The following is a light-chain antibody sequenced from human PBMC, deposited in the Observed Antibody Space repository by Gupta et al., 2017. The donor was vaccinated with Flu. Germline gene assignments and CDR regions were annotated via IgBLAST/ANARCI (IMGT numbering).Light chain of an antibody. V-gene: IGLV2-14*01. CDR2: EVS. Sequence: QSALTQPASVSGSPGQSITISCTGTSGDIGAYNYVSWYQQYPGEVPKLLIYEVSYRPSGISHRFSGSKSANTASLTISGLRAEDEADYFCSSYTGSVTIFGGRTKLTVL. J-gene: IGLJ2*01. CDR3: SSYTGSVTI. CDR1: SGDIGAYNY.